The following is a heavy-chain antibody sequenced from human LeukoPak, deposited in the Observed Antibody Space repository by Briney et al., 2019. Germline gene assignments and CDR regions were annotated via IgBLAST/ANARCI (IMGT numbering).Heavy chain of an antibody. J-gene: IGHJ4*02. CDR1: GYRFTSYG. CDR2: VYPGDSDT. V-gene: IGHV5-51*01. D-gene: IGHD1-1*01. CDR3: ARHAGNWNFDY. Sequence: GESLKISCKGTGYRFTSYGIGWVRQMPGKGLEWMGIVYPGDSDTRYSPSFQGQVTISADKSISTAYLQWSSLRASDTAMYYCARHAGNWNFDYWGQGTLVTVSS.